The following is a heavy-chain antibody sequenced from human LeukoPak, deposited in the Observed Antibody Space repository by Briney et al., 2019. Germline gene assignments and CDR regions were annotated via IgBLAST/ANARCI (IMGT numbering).Heavy chain of an antibody. CDR2: MSYDGSDK. D-gene: IGHD1/OR15-1a*01. V-gene: IGHV3-30*09. Sequence: GGSLRLSCAASGFTFSNYAMHWVRQAPGKGLEWVAAMSYDGSDKYSADSVKGRFAISRDNSKNTLYLQMNSLRAEETAVYYCAKDRAPTNKGDAFDIWGQGTMVTVSS. J-gene: IGHJ3*02. CDR3: AKDRAPTNKGDAFDI. CDR1: GFTFSNYA.